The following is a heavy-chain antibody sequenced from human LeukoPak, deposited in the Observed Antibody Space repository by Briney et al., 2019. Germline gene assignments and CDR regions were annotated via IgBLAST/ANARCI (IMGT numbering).Heavy chain of an antibody. D-gene: IGHD1-26*01. J-gene: IGHJ4*02. CDR3: AKPRSLNKVGGGVDY. CDR1: GFTFSSYG. Sequence: GGSLRLSCAASGFTFSSYGIHWVRQAPGKGLEWVAFIRYDGSNTYYADSVKGRFTFSRDNSMNTLYLQMNSLRAEDTAVYYCAKPRSLNKVGGGVDYWGQGTLVTVSS. CDR2: IRYDGSNT. V-gene: IGHV3-30*02.